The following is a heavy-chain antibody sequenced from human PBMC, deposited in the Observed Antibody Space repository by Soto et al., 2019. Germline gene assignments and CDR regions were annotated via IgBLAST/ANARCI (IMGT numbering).Heavy chain of an antibody. V-gene: IGHV4-59*01. Sequence: PSETLSLTCTVSGTSISSYYRSWIRQPPGKGLEWIGYIYYSGSTNYNPSLKSRVTISVDMSKNQFSLKLSSVTAADTAVYYCARSVHGSGWPRGYYYYGMDVWGQGTTVTVSS. CDR2: IYYSGST. CDR3: ARSVHGSGWPRGYYYYGMDV. D-gene: IGHD6-19*01. CDR1: GTSISSYY. J-gene: IGHJ6*02.